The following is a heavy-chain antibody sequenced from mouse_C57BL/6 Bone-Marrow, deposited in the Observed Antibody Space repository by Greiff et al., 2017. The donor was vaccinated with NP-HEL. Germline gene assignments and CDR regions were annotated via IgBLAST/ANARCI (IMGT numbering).Heavy chain of an antibody. J-gene: IGHJ4*01. Sequence: QVQLQQSGPELVKPGASVKMSCKASGYTFSSSWMNWVKQRPGQGLEWIGRIYPSNGGTNYNGKFKGKATLTADKSSSTAYMQLSSLTSEDSAVYCCARACGCNDNCAMEYWGQGTTVTVSS. D-gene: IGHD2-12*01. V-gene: IGHV1-82*01. CDR1: GYTFSSSW. CDR2: IYPSNGGT. CDR3: ARACGCNDNCAMEY.